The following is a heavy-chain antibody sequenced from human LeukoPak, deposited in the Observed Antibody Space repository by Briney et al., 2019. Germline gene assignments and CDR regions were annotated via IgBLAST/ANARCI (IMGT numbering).Heavy chain of an antibody. CDR2: INHSGST. J-gene: IGHJ4*02. Sequence: SETLSLTCAVYGGSFSGYYWSWIRQPPGKGPEWIGEINHSGSTNYNPSLKSRVTISVDTSENQFSLKLSSVTAADTAVYYCARGRPPLRYFDWLLPNPFDYWGQGTLVTVSS. D-gene: IGHD3-9*01. CDR1: GGSFSGYY. V-gene: IGHV4-34*01. CDR3: ARGRPPLRYFDWLLPNPFDY.